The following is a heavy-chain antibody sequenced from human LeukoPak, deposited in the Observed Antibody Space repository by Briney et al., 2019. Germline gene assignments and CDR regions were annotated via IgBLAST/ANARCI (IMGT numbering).Heavy chain of an antibody. CDR2: IYYSGST. J-gene: IGHJ5*02. Sequence: PSETLSLTCTVSGGSINNYYWYWMRQPPGKGLEWIGYIYYSGSTNYNPSLKSRVTISVDTSKNQFSLKLSSVTAADTAVYYCARGSRWFDPWGQGTLVTVSS. V-gene: IGHV4-59*01. D-gene: IGHD1-26*01. CDR1: GGSINNYY. CDR3: ARGSRWFDP.